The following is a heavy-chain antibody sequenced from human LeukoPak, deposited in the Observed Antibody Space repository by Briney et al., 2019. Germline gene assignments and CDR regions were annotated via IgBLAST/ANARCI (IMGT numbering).Heavy chain of an antibody. CDR1: GGSFSGYY. J-gene: IGHJ4*02. D-gene: IGHD3-10*01. CDR2: INHSGST. CDR3: ARVGRYYYGSGSYRFFDY. V-gene: IGHV4-34*01. Sequence: SETLSLTCAVYGGSFSGYYWSWIRQPPGKGLEWIGEINHSGSTNYNPSLKSRVTISVDTSKNQFSLKLSSVTAADTAVYYCARVGRYYYGSGSYRFFDYWGQGTLVTVSS.